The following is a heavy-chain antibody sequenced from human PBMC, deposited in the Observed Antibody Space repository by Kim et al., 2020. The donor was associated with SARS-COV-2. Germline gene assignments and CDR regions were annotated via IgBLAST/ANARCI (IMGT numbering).Heavy chain of an antibody. D-gene: IGHD3-16*01. CDR1: GYTFTSYY. CDR3: ARVGAHYDYIWGSSDYFDY. Sequence: ASVKVSCKASGYTFTSYYMHWVRQAPGQGLEWMGIINPSGGSTSYAQKFQGRVTMTRDTSTSTGYMELSSLRSEDTAVYYCARVGAHYDYIWGSSDYFDYWGQGTLVTVSS. CDR2: INPSGGST. J-gene: IGHJ4*02. V-gene: IGHV1-46*01.